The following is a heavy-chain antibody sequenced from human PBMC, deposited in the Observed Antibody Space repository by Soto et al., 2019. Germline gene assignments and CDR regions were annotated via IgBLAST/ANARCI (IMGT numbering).Heavy chain of an antibody. D-gene: IGHD2-2*01. CDR3: ARRRDAYTFFDY. V-gene: IGHV4-39*07. J-gene: IGHJ4*02. CDR2: IYHSGST. Sequence: SETLSLTCTVSGGFINSGSHYWGWIRQPPGKGLEWIANIYHSGSTYYNPSLKSRVTISVDTSKNQFSLKLSSVTAADTAVYYCARRRDAYTFFDYWGQGTLVTVSS. CDR1: GGFINSGSHY.